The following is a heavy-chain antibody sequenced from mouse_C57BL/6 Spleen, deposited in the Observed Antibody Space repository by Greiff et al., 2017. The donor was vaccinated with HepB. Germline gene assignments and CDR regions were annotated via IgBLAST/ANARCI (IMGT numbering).Heavy chain of an antibody. CDR1: GFNIKDYY. Sequence: EVHLVESGAELVKPGASVKLSCTASGFNIKDYYMHWVKQRTEQGLEWIGRIDPEDGETKYAPKFQGKATITADTSSNTAYLQLSSLTSEDTAVYYCARRPSGDRYYFDYWGQGTTLTVSS. D-gene: IGHD6-1*01. V-gene: IGHV14-2*01. CDR2: IDPEDGET. J-gene: IGHJ2*01. CDR3: ARRPSGDRYYFDY.